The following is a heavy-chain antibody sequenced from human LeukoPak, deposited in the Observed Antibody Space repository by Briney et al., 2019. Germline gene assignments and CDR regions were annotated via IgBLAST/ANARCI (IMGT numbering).Heavy chain of an antibody. CDR1: GGSISSYY. V-gene: IGHV4-4*07. CDR3: ARRKVTIFGVVSGYYYYYMDV. CDR2: IYTSGST. D-gene: IGHD3-3*01. Sequence: SETLSLTCTVSGGSISSYYWSWIRQPAGKGLEWIGRIYTSGSTNYNPSLKSRVTISVDTSKNQFSLKLSSVTAADTAVYYCARRKVTIFGVVSGYYYYYMDVWGKGTTVTVSS. J-gene: IGHJ6*03.